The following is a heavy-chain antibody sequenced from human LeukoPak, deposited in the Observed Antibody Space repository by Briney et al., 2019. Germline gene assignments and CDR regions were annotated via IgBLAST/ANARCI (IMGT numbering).Heavy chain of an antibody. CDR1: GGSISSYY. CDR2: IYYSGST. D-gene: IGHD3-22*01. Sequence: SETLSLTCTVSGGSISSYYWSWIRQPPGKGLEWIGYIYYSGSTNYNPSLKSRVTISVDTSKNQFSLKLSSVTAADTAVYYCARHYYDSSGYPGGSHDALDIWGQGTMVTVSS. CDR3: ARHYYDSSGYPGGSHDALDI. V-gene: IGHV4-59*01. J-gene: IGHJ3*02.